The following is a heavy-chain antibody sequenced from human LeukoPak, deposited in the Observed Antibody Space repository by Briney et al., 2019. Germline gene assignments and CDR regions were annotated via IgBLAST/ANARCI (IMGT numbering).Heavy chain of an antibody. J-gene: IGHJ4*02. V-gene: IGHV1-2*02. CDR1: GYTFTGYY. Sequence: ASVKVSCKASGYTFTGYYMHWVRQAPGQGLEWMGWINPNSGGTNYAQKFQGRVTMTRDTSISTAYMELSRLRSDDTAVYYCARDLTVLRYFDSSPIDYWGQGTLVTVSS. CDR3: ARDLTVLRYFDSSPIDY. CDR2: INPNSGGT. D-gene: IGHD3-9*01.